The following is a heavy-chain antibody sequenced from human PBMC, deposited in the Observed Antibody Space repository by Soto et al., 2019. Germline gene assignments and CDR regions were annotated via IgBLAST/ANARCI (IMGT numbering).Heavy chain of an antibody. Sequence: QVQLVQSGAEVKKPGASVKVSCKALGYTFTGFYMHWVRQAPGQGLEWMGWISAYNGNTNYAQKLQGRVTMTTDTSTSTAYMELRSLRSDDTAVYYCASLPGGSVYYYGMDVWGQGTTVTVSS. CDR3: ASLPGGSVYYYGMDV. CDR1: GYTFTGFY. J-gene: IGHJ6*02. V-gene: IGHV1-18*04. CDR2: ISAYNGNT. D-gene: IGHD3-10*01.